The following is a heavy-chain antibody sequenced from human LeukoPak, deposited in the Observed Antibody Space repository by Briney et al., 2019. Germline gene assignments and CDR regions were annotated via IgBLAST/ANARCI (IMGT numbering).Heavy chain of an antibody. D-gene: IGHD1-26*01. CDR3: ARGSGKWELRNYFNY. Sequence: PSETLSLTCTVSGGSISSSSYYWGWIRQPPGKGLEWIGSIYYSGSTYYNPSLKSRVTISVDTSKNQFSLKLSSVTAADTAVYYCARGSGKWELRNYFNYWGQGTLVTVSS. V-gene: IGHV4-39*07. CDR1: GGSISSSSYY. J-gene: IGHJ4*02. CDR2: IYYSGST.